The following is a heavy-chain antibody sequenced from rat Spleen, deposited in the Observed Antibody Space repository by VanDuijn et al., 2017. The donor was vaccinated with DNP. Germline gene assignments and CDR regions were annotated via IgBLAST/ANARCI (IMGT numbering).Heavy chain of an antibody. J-gene: IGHJ2*01. V-gene: IGHV5-22*01. CDR3: ARGGWRILDFAY. Sequence: EVQLVESGGGLVQPGRSLRLSCVASGFTFSDYYMAWVRQAPTKGLEWVAYISYDGGSTSYGDSVKGRFTISKNNAQSTLYLQMNSLRAEDTATYYCARGGWRILDFAYWGQGVMVTVSS. CDR2: ISYDGGST. D-gene: IGHD1-11*01. CDR1: GFTFSDYY.